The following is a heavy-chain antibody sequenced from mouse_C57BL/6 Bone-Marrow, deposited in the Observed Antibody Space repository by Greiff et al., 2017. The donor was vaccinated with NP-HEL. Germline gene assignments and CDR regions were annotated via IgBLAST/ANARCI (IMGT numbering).Heavy chain of an antibody. CDR1: GFSLTSYG. Sequence: VQLQQSGPGLVQPSQSLSITCTVSGFSLTSYGVHWVRQSPGKGLEWLGVIWSGGSTDYNAAFISRLSISKDNSKSQVFFKMNSLQAYDTAIYYCARTWAYYSKQEFAYWGQGTLVTVSA. CDR2: IWSGGST. D-gene: IGHD2-5*01. V-gene: IGHV2-2*01. J-gene: IGHJ3*01. CDR3: ARTWAYYSKQEFAY.